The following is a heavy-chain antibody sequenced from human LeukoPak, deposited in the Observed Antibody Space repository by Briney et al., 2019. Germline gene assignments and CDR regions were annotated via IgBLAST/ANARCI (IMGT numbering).Heavy chain of an antibody. V-gene: IGHV4-38-2*02. CDR3: AGDFWSGYYFRD. J-gene: IGHJ4*02. D-gene: IGHD3-3*01. CDR2: IYYSGST. Sequence: SETLSLTCTVSGDSLVSGHYWGWIRQPPGKGLEWIGSIYYSGSTYYNPSLKSRVTISVDTSKNQFSLKLSSVTAADTAVYYCAGDFWSGYYFRDWGQGTLVTVSS. CDR1: GDSLVSGHY.